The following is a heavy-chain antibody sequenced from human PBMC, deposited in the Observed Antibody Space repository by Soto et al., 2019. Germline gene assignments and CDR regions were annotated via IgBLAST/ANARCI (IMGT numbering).Heavy chain of an antibody. V-gene: IGHV3-48*02. CDR2: ISYTSATT. CDR1: GFTFIDYA. D-gene: IGHD5-18*01. CDR3: ARDTSRYTYGSFYFDH. Sequence: GGSLRLSCAASGFTFIDYAVNWVRQAPGRGLEWISFISYTSATTHYADSVRGRFTISRDNANNSLYLEMNSLRDEDTAVYFCARDTSRYTYGSFYFDHWGQGALVTVSS. J-gene: IGHJ4*02.